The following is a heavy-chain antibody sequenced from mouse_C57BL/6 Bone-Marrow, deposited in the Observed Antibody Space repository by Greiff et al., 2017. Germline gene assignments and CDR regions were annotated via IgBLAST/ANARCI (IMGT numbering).Heavy chain of an antibody. CDR1: GFNIKDDY. CDR3: TTPPPPLRHFDV. V-gene: IGHV14-4*01. D-gene: IGHD1-2*01. CDR2: IDPENGDT. J-gene: IGHJ1*03. Sequence: EVQLQQSGAELVRPGASVKLSCTASGFNIKDDYMHWVKQRPEQGLEWIGWIDPENGDTEYASKFQGKATITADTSSNTAYLQLSSLTSEDTAVYYCTTPPPPLRHFDVGGTGNTATVSS.